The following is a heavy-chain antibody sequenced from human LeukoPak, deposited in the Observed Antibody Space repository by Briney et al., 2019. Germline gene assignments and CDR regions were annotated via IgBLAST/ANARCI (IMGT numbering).Heavy chain of an antibody. CDR2: INHSGST. CDR3: ARVGYCTNGVCSRFDY. D-gene: IGHD2-8*01. CDR1: GGSFSGYY. V-gene: IGHV4-34*01. J-gene: IGHJ4*02. Sequence: PSETLSLTCAVYGGSFSGYYWSWIRQPPGKGLEWIGEINHSGSTNYNPSLKSRVTISVDTSKNQFSLKPSSVTAADTAVYYCARVGYCTNGVCSRFDYWGQGTLVTVSS.